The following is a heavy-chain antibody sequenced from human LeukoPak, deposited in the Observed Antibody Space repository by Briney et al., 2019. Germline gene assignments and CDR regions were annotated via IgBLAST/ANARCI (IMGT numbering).Heavy chain of an antibody. V-gene: IGHV4-39*07. CDR1: GGSISSNSYY. J-gene: IGHJ4*02. CDR2: ISYSGST. D-gene: IGHD3-22*01. Sequence: SETLSLTCTVSGGSISSNSYYWGWIRQPPGKGLEWIGSISYSGSTYYNPSLKSRVTISVDTSKNQFSLKLSSVTAADTAVYYCARETYYYDSSGYLLFDYWGQGTLVTVSS. CDR3: ARETYYYDSSGYLLFDY.